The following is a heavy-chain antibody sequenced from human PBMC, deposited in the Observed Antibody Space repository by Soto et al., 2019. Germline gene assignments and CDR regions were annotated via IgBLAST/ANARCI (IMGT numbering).Heavy chain of an antibody. CDR3: ARGRVAARPSRSGMDV. J-gene: IGHJ6*02. Sequence: SETPSLNCAVYGGSLSGYYCCWSRKLPGKGLECIGEINHSGSTNYTPSLKSRVTISVDTSKKKFSLKMSSVTAADTAVYYCARGRVAARPSRSGMDVWGQGTTVTVS. CDR2: INHSGST. V-gene: IGHV4-34*01. CDR1: GGSLSGYY. D-gene: IGHD6-6*01.